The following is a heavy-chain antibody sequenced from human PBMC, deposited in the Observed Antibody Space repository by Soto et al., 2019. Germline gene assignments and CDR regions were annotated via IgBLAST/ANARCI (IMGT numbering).Heavy chain of an antibody. D-gene: IGHD2-2*01. Sequence: QVQLVQSGAEVKKPGASVKVSCKASGYTFTSYGISWVQQAPEQGLEWMGWISAYNGNTNNAQKLQGRVTMTTDTSTSTAYMELRSLRSDDTAGYYCARAPADIVVVPAAMDLGYWGQGTLVTVSS. CDR3: ARAPADIVVVPAAMDLGY. CDR2: ISAYNGNT. CDR1: GYTFTSYG. V-gene: IGHV1-18*01. J-gene: IGHJ4*02.